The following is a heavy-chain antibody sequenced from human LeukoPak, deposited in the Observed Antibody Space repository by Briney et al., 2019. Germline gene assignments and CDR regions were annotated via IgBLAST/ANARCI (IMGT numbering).Heavy chain of an antibody. Sequence: ASVKVSCKASGYTFTIYGISWVRPAPGQGLGWMGWISAYNGNTNYAQKLQGRVTMTTDTSTSTAYMELRSLRSDDTAVYYCARDLFRPGYCSSTSCYPPDYWGQGTLVTVSS. CDR1: GYTFTIYG. CDR3: ARDLFRPGYCSSTSCYPPDY. D-gene: IGHD2-2*01. J-gene: IGHJ4*02. V-gene: IGHV1-18*01. CDR2: ISAYNGNT.